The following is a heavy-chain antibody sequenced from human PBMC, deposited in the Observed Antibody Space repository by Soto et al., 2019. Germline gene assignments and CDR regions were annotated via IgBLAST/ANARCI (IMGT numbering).Heavy chain of an antibody. D-gene: IGHD6-19*01. CDR1: GFTISSYG. Sequence: QVQLVESGGGVVQPGRSLRLSCAASGFTISSYGMHWVRQAPGKGLEWVAVISYDGSNKYYADSVKGRFTISRDNSKNTLYLQMNSLRAEDTAVYYCAKGRGSSGWYYWFDPWGLGTLVTVSS. CDR2: ISYDGSNK. CDR3: AKGRGSSGWYYWFDP. V-gene: IGHV3-30*18. J-gene: IGHJ5*02.